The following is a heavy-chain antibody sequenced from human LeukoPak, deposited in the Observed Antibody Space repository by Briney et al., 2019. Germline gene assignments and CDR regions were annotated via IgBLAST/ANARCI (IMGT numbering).Heavy chain of an antibody. V-gene: IGHV3-33*08. CDR3: ARDLGSGWNFDY. Sequence: GGSLRLSCAASGFPFSSYGMHWVRQAPGKGLEWVAVIWYDGSNKYYADSVKGRFTISRDNSKNTLYLQMNSLRAEDTAVYYCARDLGSGWNFDYWGQGTLVTVSS. CDR1: GFPFSSYG. D-gene: IGHD6-19*01. CDR2: IWYDGSNK. J-gene: IGHJ4*02.